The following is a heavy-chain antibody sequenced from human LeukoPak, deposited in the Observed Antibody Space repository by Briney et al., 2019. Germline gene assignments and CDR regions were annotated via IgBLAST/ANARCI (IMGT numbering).Heavy chain of an antibody. CDR1: GFTFSSYG. CDR3: ARAPRGPDYYGSGSYSETAGYYYYGMDV. J-gene: IGHJ6*02. V-gene: IGHV3-30*02. D-gene: IGHD3-10*01. Sequence: GGSLRLSCAASGFTFSSYGMHWVRQAPGKGLEWVAFIRYDGSNKYYADSVKGRFTISRDNSKNTLYLQMNSLRAEDTAVYYCARAPRGPDYYGSGSYSETAGYYYYGMDVWGQGTTVTVSS. CDR2: IRYDGSNK.